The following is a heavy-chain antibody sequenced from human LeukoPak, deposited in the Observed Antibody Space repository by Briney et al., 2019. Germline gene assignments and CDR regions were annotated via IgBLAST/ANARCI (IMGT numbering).Heavy chain of an antibody. CDR2: ISGSGGST. J-gene: IGHJ4*02. CDR1: GFTFSSYS. D-gene: IGHD6-13*01. CDR3: AKDSPDSSGWYPSGY. V-gene: IGHV3-23*01. Sequence: GGSLRLSCAASGFTFSSYSMNWVRQAPGKGLEWVSAISGSGGSTYYADSVKGRFTISRDNSKNTLYLQMNSLRAEDTAVYYCAKDSPDSSGWYPSGYWGQGTLVTVSS.